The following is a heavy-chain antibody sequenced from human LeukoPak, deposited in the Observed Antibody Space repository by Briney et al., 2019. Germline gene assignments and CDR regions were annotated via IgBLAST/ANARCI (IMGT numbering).Heavy chain of an antibody. CDR3: AKDLGRVSRYGMDV. CDR2: ISWNSGSI. J-gene: IGHJ6*02. CDR1: GFTFDDYA. D-gene: IGHD6-6*01. V-gene: IGHV3-9*01. Sequence: GGSLRLSCAASGFTFDDYAMHWVRQAPGKGLEWVSGISWNSGSIGYADPVKGRFTISRDNAKNSLYLQMNSLRAEDTALYYCAKDLGRVSRYGMDVWGQGTTVTVSS.